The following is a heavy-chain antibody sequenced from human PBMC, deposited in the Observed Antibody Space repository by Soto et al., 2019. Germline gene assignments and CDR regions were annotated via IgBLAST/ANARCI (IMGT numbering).Heavy chain of an antibody. CDR1: GFTFSSYG. J-gene: IGHJ4*02. Sequence: GGSLRLSCAASGFTFSSYGMHWVRQAPGKGLEWVAVISYDGSNKYYADSVKGRFTISRSNSKNTLYLQMNSLRAEDTAVYYCAKGLIAVAGFFDYWGQGTLVTVSS. V-gene: IGHV3-30*18. CDR2: ISYDGSNK. D-gene: IGHD6-19*01. CDR3: AKGLIAVAGFFDY.